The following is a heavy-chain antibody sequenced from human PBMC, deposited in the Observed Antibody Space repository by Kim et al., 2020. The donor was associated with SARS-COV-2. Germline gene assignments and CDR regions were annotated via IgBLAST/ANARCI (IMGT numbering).Heavy chain of an antibody. V-gene: IGHV1-3*01. Sequence: TKYSQKFQGRVTITRDTSASTAYMELSSLRSEDTAVYYCARDCLGSGCEHWGQGTLVTVSS. D-gene: IGHD6-19*01. J-gene: IGHJ4*02. CDR3: ARDCLGSGCEH. CDR2: T.